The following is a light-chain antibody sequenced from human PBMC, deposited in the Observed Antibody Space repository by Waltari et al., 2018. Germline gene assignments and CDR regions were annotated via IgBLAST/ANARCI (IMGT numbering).Light chain of an antibody. CDR1: SEHSDYA. Sequence: QLVLTQSPSASASLGASVKLTCTLNSEHSDYAIAWQPQQPETGPRYLMTVDSDGSHNKGDGIPDRFSGSTSGAERYLTISNLQSEDEADYYCQTWGPGIRVFGGGTKLTVL. J-gene: IGLJ2*01. V-gene: IGLV4-69*02. CDR3: QTWGPGIRV. CDR2: VDSDGSH.